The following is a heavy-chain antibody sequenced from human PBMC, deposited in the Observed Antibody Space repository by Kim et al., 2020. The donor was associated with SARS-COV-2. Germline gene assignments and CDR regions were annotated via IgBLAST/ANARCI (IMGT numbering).Heavy chain of an antibody. J-gene: IGHJ4*02. V-gene: IGHV3-48*02. CDR3: ARDEGIAVAGKVY. D-gene: IGHD6-19*01. Sequence: YAYCVKGRFTTSRDNAKNALYLQMNGLRDEDTAVYYCARDEGIAVAGKVYWGQGTLVTVSS.